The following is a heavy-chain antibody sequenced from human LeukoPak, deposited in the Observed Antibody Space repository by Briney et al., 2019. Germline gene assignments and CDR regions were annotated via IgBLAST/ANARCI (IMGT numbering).Heavy chain of an antibody. CDR2: INPRGGST. Sequence: GESLKISCKGSGYSFTSYWIGWVRQAPGQGLEWMGIINPRGGSTSYTQKFQGRVTMTRDMSTSTVYMELSSLRSEDTAVYYCARVKSYYYDTSDKDAFDIWGQGTMVTVSS. J-gene: IGHJ3*02. V-gene: IGHV1-46*01. CDR3: ARVKSYYYDTSDKDAFDI. D-gene: IGHD3-22*01. CDR1: GYSFTSYW.